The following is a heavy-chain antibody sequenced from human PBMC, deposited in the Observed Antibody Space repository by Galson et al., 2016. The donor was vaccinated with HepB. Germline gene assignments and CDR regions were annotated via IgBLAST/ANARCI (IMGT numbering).Heavy chain of an antibody. J-gene: IGHJ2*01. CDR1: GDSVSISSYY. V-gene: IGHV4-39*01. CDR3: ARGARYLYDSTGSNYSRYWYFDL. CDR2: IYYSGTT. Sequence: LSLTCTASGDSVSISSYYWGWIRQPPGKGMEWLANIYYSGTTYYNPSLKSRVTMSVDTSKNQFSLKLSSVTAADTAVYYCARGARYLYDSTGSNYSRYWYFDLWGRGTLVTVSS. D-gene: IGHD2/OR15-2a*01.